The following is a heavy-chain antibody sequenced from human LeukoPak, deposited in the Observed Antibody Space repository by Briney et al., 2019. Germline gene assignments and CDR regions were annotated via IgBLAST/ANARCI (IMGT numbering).Heavy chain of an antibody. V-gene: IGHV7-4-1*02. D-gene: IGHD3-3*01. CDR3: ASSDYDFWSGYLGSFDY. Sequence: GASVKVSCKASGYTFTSYAMNWVRQAPGQGLEWMGWINTNTGNPTYAQGFTGRFVFSLDTSVSTAYLQISSLKAEDTAVYYCASSDYDFWSGYLGSFDYWDQGTLVTVSS. J-gene: IGHJ4*02. CDR2: INTNTGNP. CDR1: GYTFTSYA.